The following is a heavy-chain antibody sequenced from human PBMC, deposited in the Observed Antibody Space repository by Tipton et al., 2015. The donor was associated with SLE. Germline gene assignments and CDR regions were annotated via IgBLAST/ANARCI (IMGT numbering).Heavy chain of an antibody. D-gene: IGHD1-14*01. V-gene: IGHV3-11*04. CDR1: GFTFSDNY. CDR2: ISGSGSTL. CDR3: ARGDNTGGS. J-gene: IGHJ5*02. Sequence: SLRLSCAASGFTFSDNYMSWIRQVPGKGLEWLSSISGSGSTLTYADSLKGRITISRDNANSLLYLQMNSLRAEDTAVYYCARGDNTGGSWGQGTLVTVSS.